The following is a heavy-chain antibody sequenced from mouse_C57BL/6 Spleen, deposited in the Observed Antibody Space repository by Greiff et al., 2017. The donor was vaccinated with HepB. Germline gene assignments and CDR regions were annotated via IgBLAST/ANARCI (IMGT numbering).Heavy chain of an antibody. D-gene: IGHD2-12*01. CDR2: IHPNSGST. V-gene: IGHV1-64*01. CDR3: ARYRGDLFDY. J-gene: IGHJ2*01. Sequence: KQPGAELVKPGASVKLSCKASGYTFTSYWMRWVKQRPGQGLEWIGMIHPNSGSTNYNEKFKSKATLTVDKSSSTAYMQLSSLTSEDSAVYYCARYRGDLFDYWGQGTTLTVSS. CDR1: GYTFTSYW.